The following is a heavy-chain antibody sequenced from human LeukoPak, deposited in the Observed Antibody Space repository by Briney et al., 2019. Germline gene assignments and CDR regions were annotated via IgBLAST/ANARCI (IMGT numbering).Heavy chain of an antibody. CDR1: GGSISSGDYY. D-gene: IGHD3-22*01. CDR3: ARVMIVGAFDY. J-gene: IGHJ4*02. Sequence: SETLSLTCTVSGGSISSGDYYWSWIRQPPGKGLEWIGYIYYSGSTYYNPSLKSRVTISVDTSKNQFSLKLSSVTAADTAVYYCARVMIVGAFDYWGQGTLVTVSS. V-gene: IGHV4-30-4*01. CDR2: IYYSGST.